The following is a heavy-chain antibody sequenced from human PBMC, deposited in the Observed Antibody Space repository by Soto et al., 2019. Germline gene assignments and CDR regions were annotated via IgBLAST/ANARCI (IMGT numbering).Heavy chain of an antibody. V-gene: IGHV3-23*01. CDR1: GFTFSSNY. CDR2: ISGRGGST. CDR3: ENSRGDSWTTYYFDY. D-gene: IGHD4-4*01. Sequence: EVQLLEYGGGLVQPGGSLKLSCAASGFTFSSNYMSWVRQAPGKWLEWVSGISGRGGSTYYANSVKGRFTISRDKSENMIHLKIYSLRAEETAVDFCENSRGDSWTTYYFDYWGQGTLITVS. J-gene: IGHJ4*02.